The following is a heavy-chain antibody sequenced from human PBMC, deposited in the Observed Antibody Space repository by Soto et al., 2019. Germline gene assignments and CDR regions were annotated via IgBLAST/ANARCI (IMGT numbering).Heavy chain of an antibody. V-gene: IGHV1-3*01. Sequence: QVQLVQSGAEVKKPGASVKVSCKASGYTFTSYAMHWVRQAPGQRLEWMGWINAGNGNTKYSQKFQGRVTITRDTSASTAYMELSSLRSEDTAVYYCARVHVATITELDYWGQGPLVTVSS. CDR3: ARVHVATITELDY. D-gene: IGHD5-12*01. J-gene: IGHJ4*02. CDR2: INAGNGNT. CDR1: GYTFTSYA.